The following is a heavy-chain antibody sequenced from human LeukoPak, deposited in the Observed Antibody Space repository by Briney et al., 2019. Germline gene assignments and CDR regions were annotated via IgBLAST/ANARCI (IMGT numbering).Heavy chain of an antibody. Sequence: GGSLRLSRAASGFTFSSYGMHWVRQAPGKGLEWVAVIWYDGSNKYYADSVKGRFTISRDNSKNTLYLQMNSVRAEDTAVYYCAKLAGDSLSYYFDYWGQGTLVTVS. CDR3: AKLAGDSLSYYFDY. CDR2: IWYDGSNK. CDR1: GFTFSSYG. D-gene: IGHD2-21*02. V-gene: IGHV3-33*06. J-gene: IGHJ4*02.